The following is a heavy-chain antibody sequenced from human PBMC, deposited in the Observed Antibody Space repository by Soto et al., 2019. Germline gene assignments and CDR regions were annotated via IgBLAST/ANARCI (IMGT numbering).Heavy chain of an antibody. V-gene: IGHV3-21*01. CDR2: ISSSSSYI. CDR1: GFTFSSYS. J-gene: IGHJ6*02. Sequence: EVQLVESGGGLGKPGGSLRLSCAASGFTFSSYSMNWVRQAPGKGLEWVSSISSSSSYIYYADSVKGRFTISRDNAKNSLYLQMNSLRAEDTAVYYCARREVASSSYYGMDVWGQGPTVTVSS. CDR3: ARREVASSSYYGMDV. D-gene: IGHD6-6*01.